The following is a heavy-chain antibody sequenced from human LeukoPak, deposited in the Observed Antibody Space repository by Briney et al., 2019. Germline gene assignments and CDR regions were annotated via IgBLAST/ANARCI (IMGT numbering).Heavy chain of an antibody. CDR3: ANLRWFQTWGYYGMDV. J-gene: IGHJ6*02. D-gene: IGHD4-23*01. V-gene: IGHV1-2*02. CDR2: INPTSGGS. Sequence: PGASVKVSGKASGYTFTDYYLHWVRQAPGQGLEWMGWINPTSGGSNYAEKFQGRVTMTRDTSISTAYMELSSLRSDDTAVYYCANLRWFQTWGYYGMDVWGQGTAVTVSS. CDR1: GYTFTDYY.